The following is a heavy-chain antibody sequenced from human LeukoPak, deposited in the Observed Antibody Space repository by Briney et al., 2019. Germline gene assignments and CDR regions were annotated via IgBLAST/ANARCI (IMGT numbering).Heavy chain of an antibody. CDR2: ISYDGSNK. V-gene: IGHV3-30*18. D-gene: IGHD3-10*01. CDR1: GFTFSSYG. Sequence: GGSLRLSCAASGFTFSSYGTHWVRQAPGKGLEWVAVISYDGSNKYYADSVKGRFTISRDNSKNTLYLQMRAEDTAVYYCAKANNYGSGPRIYYYGMDVWGQGTTVTVSS. CDR3: AKANNYGSGPRIYYYGMDV. J-gene: IGHJ6*02.